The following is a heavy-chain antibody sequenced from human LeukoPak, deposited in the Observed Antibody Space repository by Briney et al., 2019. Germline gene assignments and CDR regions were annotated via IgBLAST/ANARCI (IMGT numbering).Heavy chain of an antibody. D-gene: IGHD5-12*01. J-gene: IGHJ4*02. CDR1: GGSISGFY. Sequence: SETLSLTCTVSGGSISGFYWSWIRQPLGKGLEWIGYIYYSGSTNYNPSLKSRVTISVDTSKNQFSLKLSSVTAADTAVYYCASHSGYDFSYFDYWGQGTLVTVSS. CDR3: ASHSGYDFSYFDY. CDR2: IYYSGST. V-gene: IGHV4-59*01.